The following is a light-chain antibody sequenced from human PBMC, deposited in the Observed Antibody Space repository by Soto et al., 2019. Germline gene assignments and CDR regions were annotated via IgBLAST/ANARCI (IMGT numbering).Light chain of an antibody. J-gene: IGLJ2*01. CDR1: SSEVGGYNY. V-gene: IGLV2-14*01. CDR3: SSYTSSSTQV. Sequence: QSVLTQPASVSGSPGQSITISCTGTSSEVGGYNYVSWYQQHPGTAPKLMIYDVSNRPSGVSNRFSGSKSGNTASLTISGLQAEDEADYYCSSYTSSSTQVFGGGTKLTVL. CDR2: DVS.